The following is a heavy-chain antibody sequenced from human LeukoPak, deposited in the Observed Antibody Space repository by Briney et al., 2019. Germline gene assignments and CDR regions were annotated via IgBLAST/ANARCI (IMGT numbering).Heavy chain of an antibody. CDR3: ARQTMVRGIISNPLNY. V-gene: IGHV4-39*01. J-gene: IGHJ4*02. CDR2: IYYSGST. D-gene: IGHD3-10*01. Sequence: SETLSLTCTVSGGSISSSSYYWDWIRQPPGKGLEWIGSIYYSGSTYYNPSLKSRLTISVDTSKNQFSLKLSSVTAADTAVYYCARQTMVRGIISNPLNYWGQGTLVTVSS. CDR1: GGSISSSSYY.